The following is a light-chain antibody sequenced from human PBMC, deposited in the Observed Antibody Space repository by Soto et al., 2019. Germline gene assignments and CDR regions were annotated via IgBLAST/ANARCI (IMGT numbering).Light chain of an antibody. CDR1: NIGSKS. CDR2: YDS. V-gene: IGLV3-21*04. Sequence: SYELTQPPSVSMAPGKTARITCGENNIGSKSVHWYQQKPGQAPVLLIYYDSDRPSGIPERFSGSNSGNTATLTISRVEVGDEADYYCQVWDSSTDHPVFGGGTKVTVL. J-gene: IGLJ3*02. CDR3: QVWDSSTDHPV.